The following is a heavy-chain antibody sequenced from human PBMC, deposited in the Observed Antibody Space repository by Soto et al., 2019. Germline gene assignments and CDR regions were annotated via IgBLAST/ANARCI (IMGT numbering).Heavy chain of an antibody. Sequence: QLQLQESGPGLVKPSETLSLTCTVSGGSISSSSYYWGWIRQPPRKGLEWIGSIYYSGSTYYNPSLKSRVTISGDTSKNQFSLKLSSVTAAATAVYYCARQSQYYDFWSGPFNWFDPWGQGTLVTVSS. V-gene: IGHV4-39*01. D-gene: IGHD3-3*01. J-gene: IGHJ5*02. CDR1: GGSISSSSYY. CDR3: ARQSQYYDFWSGPFNWFDP. CDR2: IYYSGST.